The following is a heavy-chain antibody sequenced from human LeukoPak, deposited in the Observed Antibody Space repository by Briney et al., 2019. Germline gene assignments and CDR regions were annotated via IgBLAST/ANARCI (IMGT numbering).Heavy chain of an antibody. V-gene: IGHV3-21*01. CDR1: GFTFSSYS. CDR3: ARELMGLTMIVVVNPIDH. J-gene: IGHJ4*02. Sequence: PGGSLRLSRAASGFTFSSYSMNWVRQAPGKGLEWVSSISSTSSYIYYADSVKGRFTISRDNAKNSLFLQMNSLRAEDTAVYYCARELMGLTMIVVVNPIDHWGQGTLVTVSS. CDR2: ISSTSSYI. D-gene: IGHD3-22*01.